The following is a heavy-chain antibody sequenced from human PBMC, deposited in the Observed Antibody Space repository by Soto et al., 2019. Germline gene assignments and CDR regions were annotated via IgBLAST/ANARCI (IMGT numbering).Heavy chain of an antibody. V-gene: IGHV4-30-4*01. CDR2: IYYSGST. D-gene: IGHD1-26*01. CDR1: GGSISSGDYY. J-gene: IGHJ4*02. CDR3: ARTIVGATIRFDY. Sequence: QVQLQESGPGLVKPSQTLSLTCTVSGGSISSGDYYWSWIRQPPGKGLEWIGYIYYSGSTYYNPSLKSRVXXSXDXXKNQFSLKLSSVTAADTAVYYCARTIVGATIRFDYWGQGTLVTVSS.